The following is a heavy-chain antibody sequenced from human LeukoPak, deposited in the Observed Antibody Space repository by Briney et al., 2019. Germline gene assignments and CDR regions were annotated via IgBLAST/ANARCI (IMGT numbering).Heavy chain of an antibody. D-gene: IGHD6-13*01. CDR3: ASHRPYSSSWYGGHYFDY. CDR1: GFTFSSYA. J-gene: IGHJ4*02. Sequence: GGSLRLSCAASGFTFSSYAMSWVRQAPGKGLEWVSAIIGSGGSTYYADSVKGRFTISRDNSKNTLYLQMNSLRAEDTAVYYCASHRPYSSSWYGGHYFDYWGQGTLVTVSS. CDR2: IIGSGGST. V-gene: IGHV3-23*01.